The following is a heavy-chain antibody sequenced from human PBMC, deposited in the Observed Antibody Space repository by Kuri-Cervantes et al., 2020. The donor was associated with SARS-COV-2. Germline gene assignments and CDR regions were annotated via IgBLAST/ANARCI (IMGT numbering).Heavy chain of an antibody. D-gene: IGHD1-26*01. V-gene: IGHV4-59*01. CDR1: GGSISSYY. J-gene: IGHJ4*02. CDR2: IYYSGST. CDR3: ATGSYYVACDY. Sequence: GSLRLSCTVSGGSISSYYWSWIRQPPGKGLEWIGYIYYSGSTNYNPSLKSRVTISLDTSKNQFSLKLSSVTAADTAVYYCATGSYYVACDYWGQGTLVTVSS.